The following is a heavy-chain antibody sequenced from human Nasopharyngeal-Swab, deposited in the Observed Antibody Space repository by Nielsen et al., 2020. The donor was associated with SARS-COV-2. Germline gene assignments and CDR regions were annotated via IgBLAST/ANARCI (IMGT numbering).Heavy chain of an antibody. V-gene: IGHV1-69*04. D-gene: IGHD6-19*01. CDR1: GGTFISYA. CDR3: ARDIGSGWSYYYGMDV. Sequence: SSVTVSCKASGGTFISYAISWVRQAPGQGLEWMGRIIPILGIANYAQKFQGRVTITPDKSTSTAYMELSSLRSEETAVYYCARDIGSGWSYYYGMDVWGQGTTVTVSS. CDR2: IIPILGIA. J-gene: IGHJ6*02.